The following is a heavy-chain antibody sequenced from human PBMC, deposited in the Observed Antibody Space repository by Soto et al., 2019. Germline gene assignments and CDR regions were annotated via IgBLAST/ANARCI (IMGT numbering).Heavy chain of an antibody. V-gene: IGHV3-74*01. CDR2: INADGTST. Sequence: GGSLRLSCAASAFAFSNSWMQGSRQVSGKGMEWVSRINADGTSTSYADSVKGRFTISRDNAKNTLYLHVNSLRAEDTAVYYCVKVLARGVGVPRFYFDSWGQGALVTVSS. D-gene: IGHD2-2*01. J-gene: IGHJ4*02. CDR1: AFAFSNSW. CDR3: VKVLARGVGVPRFYFDS.